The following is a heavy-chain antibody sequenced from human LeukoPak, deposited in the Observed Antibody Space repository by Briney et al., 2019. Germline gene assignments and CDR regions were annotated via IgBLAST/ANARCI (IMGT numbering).Heavy chain of an antibody. CDR3: VRGAPSAAD. V-gene: IGHV3-11*06. J-gene: IGHJ4*02. Sequence: GSLRLSCSASGXTFSDTYMSWIRQPPGKGLEWVSYISGSSSDIKYADSVKGRFTVSRDNSKNTLYVQMNSLRVEDSAVYYCVRGAPSAADWGQGTLVTVSS. CDR1: GXTFSDTY. CDR2: ISGSSSDI.